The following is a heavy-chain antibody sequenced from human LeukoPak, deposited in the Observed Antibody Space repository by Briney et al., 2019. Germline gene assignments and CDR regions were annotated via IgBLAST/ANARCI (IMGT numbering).Heavy chain of an antibody. V-gene: IGHV4-4*07. Sequence: SETLSLTCTVSGGSISSYYWSWIRQPAGKGLEWIWRIYTSGSTNYNPSLKSRVTMSVDTSKNQFSLKLSSVTAADTAVYYCARDSSGAAAAGPPLDPWCQGTLVTVSS. CDR1: GGSISSYY. D-gene: IGHD6-13*01. J-gene: IGHJ5*02. CDR3: ARDSSGAAAAGPPLDP. CDR2: IYTSGST.